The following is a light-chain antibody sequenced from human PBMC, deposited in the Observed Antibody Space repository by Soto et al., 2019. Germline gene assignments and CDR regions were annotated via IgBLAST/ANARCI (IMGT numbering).Light chain of an antibody. Sequence: EILLTQSPCTLSLSPGERATLSWRASRSVSSYLAWYQQKPGQAPRLLIYDASNRATGIPARFSGSGSGTDFALTISSLEPEDSAVYYCQQRSNGPSITFGQGTRLEIK. V-gene: IGKV3-11*01. CDR3: QQRSNGPSIT. J-gene: IGKJ5*01. CDR2: DAS. CDR1: RSVSSY.